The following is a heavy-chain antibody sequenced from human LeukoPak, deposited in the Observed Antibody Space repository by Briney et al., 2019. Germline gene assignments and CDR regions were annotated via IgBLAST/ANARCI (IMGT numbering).Heavy chain of an antibody. CDR2: INPSGGST. D-gene: IGHD2-21*02. CDR3: ARGQHCGGACYTRDYYYYYYMDV. Sequence: GASVKVSCKASGYTFTSYYMHWVRQAPGQGLEWMGIINPSGGSTSYAQKFQGRVTMTRDMSTSTVYMELSSLRSEDTAVYYCARGQHCGGACYTRDYYYYYYMDVWGKGTTVTVSS. CDR1: GYTFTSYY. V-gene: IGHV1-46*01. J-gene: IGHJ6*03.